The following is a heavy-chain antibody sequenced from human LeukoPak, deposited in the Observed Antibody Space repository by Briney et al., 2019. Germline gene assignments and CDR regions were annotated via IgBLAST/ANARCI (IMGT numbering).Heavy chain of an antibody. J-gene: IGHJ4*02. Sequence: ASVKVSCKASGYTFTCYYMHWVRQAPGQGREWMGWINPNSGGTNYAQKFQGRVTMTRDTSISTAYMELSRLRSDDTAVYYGSRGVVVVPAAKWDYWGQGTLVTVSS. CDR1: GYTFTCYY. CDR2: INPNSGGT. CDR3: SRGVVVVPAAKWDY. V-gene: IGHV1-2*02. D-gene: IGHD2-2*01.